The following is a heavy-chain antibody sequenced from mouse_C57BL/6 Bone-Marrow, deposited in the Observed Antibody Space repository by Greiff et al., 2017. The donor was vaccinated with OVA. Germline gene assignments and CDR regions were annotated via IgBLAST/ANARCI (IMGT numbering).Heavy chain of an antibody. CDR1: GYTFTDYN. J-gene: IGHJ3*01. CDR3: ASSHSWFAY. CDR2: INPNNGGT. D-gene: IGHD6-1*01. V-gene: IGHV1-18*01. Sequence: EVKLVESGPELVKPGASVKIPCKASGYTFTDYNMDWVKQSHGKSLEWIGDINPNNGGTIYNQKFKGKATLTVDKSSSTAYMELRSLTSEDTAVYYCASSHSWFAYWGQGTLVTVSA.